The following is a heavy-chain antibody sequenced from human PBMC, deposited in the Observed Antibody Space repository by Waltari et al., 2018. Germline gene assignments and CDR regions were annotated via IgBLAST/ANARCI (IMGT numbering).Heavy chain of an antibody. CDR1: GGTFSSYT. CDR3: ARDLTAGAGHNFRGGRDY. V-gene: IGHV1-2*02. Sequence: QVQLVQSGAEVKKPGSSVKVSCKASGGTFSSYTISWVRPSPGPGLEWMGRSNPNSGGTNYAQKFQGRVTMTRDTSISTAYMELSRLRSDDTAVYYCARDLTAGAGHNFRGGRDYWGQGTLVTVSS. J-gene: IGHJ4*02. D-gene: IGHD6-19*01. CDR2: SNPNSGGT.